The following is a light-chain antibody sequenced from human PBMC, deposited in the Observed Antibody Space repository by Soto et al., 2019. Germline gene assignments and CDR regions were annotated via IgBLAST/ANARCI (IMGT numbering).Light chain of an antibody. CDR3: QQYESLYS. V-gene: IGKV1-33*01. CDR2: DAS. J-gene: IGKJ2*03. Sequence: IQMTQSPSSLSASVGDSVTITCQASQDISIYLHRYQQHPGKAPKLLIYDASNLEAGVPSRFSGSGSGTHFSLTISSLQPEDFATYFCQQYESLYSFGPGTKLEI. CDR1: QDISIY.